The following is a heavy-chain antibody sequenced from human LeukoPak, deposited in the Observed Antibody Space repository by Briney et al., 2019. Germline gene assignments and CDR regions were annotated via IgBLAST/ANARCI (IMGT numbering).Heavy chain of an antibody. CDR3: ARSSDYVFDY. CDR2: IYPGDSDT. V-gene: IGHV5-51*01. D-gene: IGHD4-17*01. Sequence: GESLKISCKASGYNFAAYWIGWVRQMPGKGLEWMGVIYPGDSDTRYSPSFQGQVTISADMSITTAYLQWSSLKASDTAMYYCARSSDYVFDYWGQGTLVTLSS. CDR1: GYNFAAYW. J-gene: IGHJ4*02.